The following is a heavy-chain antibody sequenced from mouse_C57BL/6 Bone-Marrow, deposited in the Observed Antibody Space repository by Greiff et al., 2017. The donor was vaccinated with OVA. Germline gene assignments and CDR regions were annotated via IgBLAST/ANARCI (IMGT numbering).Heavy chain of an antibody. D-gene: IGHD1-1*01. Sequence: EVKVVESGGDLVKPGGSLKLSCAASGFTFSSYGMSWVRQTPDKRLEWVATISSGGSYTYYPDSVKGRFTISRDNAKNTLYLQMSSLKSEDTAMYYGASPYYGSSSAWFAYWGQGTLVTVSA. CDR3: ASPYYGSSSAWFAY. CDR1: GFTFSSYG. J-gene: IGHJ3*01. CDR2: ISSGGSYT. V-gene: IGHV5-6*01.